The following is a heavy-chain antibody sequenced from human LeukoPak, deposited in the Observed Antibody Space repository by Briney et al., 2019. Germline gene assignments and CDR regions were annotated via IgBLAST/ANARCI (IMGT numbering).Heavy chain of an antibody. CDR3: ATGSIAGFLD. V-gene: IGHV4-39*01. D-gene: IGHD6-13*01. J-gene: IGHJ4*02. Sequence: SETLSLTCTVSGDSISSSTYYWGWIRQPPGTGLEWIGSIYYSGNTYYNPSLKSRVTISVDTSKNQFFLKLSSVTAADTAIHYCATGSIAGFLDWGPGTLVTVSS. CDR1: GDSISSSTYY. CDR2: IYYSGNT.